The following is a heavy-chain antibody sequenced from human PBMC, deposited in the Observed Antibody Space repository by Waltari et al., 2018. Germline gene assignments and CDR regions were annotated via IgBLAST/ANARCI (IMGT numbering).Heavy chain of an antibody. J-gene: IGHJ4*02. CDR2: ISGSGGRT. CDR3: AKGFWGGYDM. D-gene: IGHD5-12*01. Sequence: EVQLAESGGGLVQPGGSLRLSCAASGFTFQTYAMAWLRQAPGKGLEWVSSISGSGGRTYYSDSSMGRFNISRDNPNNTLYLQMSTLRVDDTAVYYCAKGFWGGYDMWGQGTLVTVSS. V-gene: IGHV3-23*04. CDR1: GFTFQTYA.